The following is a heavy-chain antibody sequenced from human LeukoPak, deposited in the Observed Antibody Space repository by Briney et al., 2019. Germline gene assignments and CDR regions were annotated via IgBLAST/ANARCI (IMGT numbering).Heavy chain of an antibody. CDR3: ARDYDNSGLRHFDL. J-gene: IGHJ2*01. V-gene: IGHV4-59*01. D-gene: IGHD3-22*01. CDR1: GASISDYY. Sequence: PSETLSLTCTVSGASISDYYWSWIRQPPGKGLEWIGYIYYTGTTKYNPSLTSRVTISVDTSTSQFSVKLSSVTAADTAVYYCARDYDNSGLRHFDLWGRGTLVTASS. CDR2: IYYTGTT.